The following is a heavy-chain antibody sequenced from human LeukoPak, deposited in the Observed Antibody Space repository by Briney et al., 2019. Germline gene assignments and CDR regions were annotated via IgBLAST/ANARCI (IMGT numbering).Heavy chain of an antibody. Sequence: SETLSLTCTVSGGSISSYYWSWIRQPPGKGLEWIGSIYHSGSTYYNPSLKSRVTISVDTSKNQFSLKLSSVTAADTAVYYCARMTDSSGYYYGGGFDYWGQGTLVTVSS. CDR1: GGSISSYY. V-gene: IGHV4-59*08. CDR3: ARMTDSSGYYYGGGFDY. CDR2: IYHSGST. J-gene: IGHJ4*02. D-gene: IGHD3-22*01.